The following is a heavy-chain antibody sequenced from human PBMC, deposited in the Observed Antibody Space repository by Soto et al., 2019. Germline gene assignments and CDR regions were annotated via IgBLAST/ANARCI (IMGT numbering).Heavy chain of an antibody. J-gene: IGHJ6*02. CDR1: GFTISTYH. CDR3: TRDGRRGYDMDV. D-gene: IGHD1-26*01. CDR2: ISTDLPAL. Sequence: GGSLRLSCAAPGFTISTYHLNLVRQAPGKGLECVSYISTDLPALYYADSVRGRFTISRDNAKNSLYLQMTSLRDEDTGVYYCTRDGRRGYDMDVWGQGTTVTVSS. V-gene: IGHV3-48*02.